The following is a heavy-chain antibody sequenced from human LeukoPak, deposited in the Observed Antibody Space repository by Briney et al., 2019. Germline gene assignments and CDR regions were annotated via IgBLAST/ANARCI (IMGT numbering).Heavy chain of an antibody. D-gene: IGHD5-12*01. Sequence: SQTLSFTCAISGDSVSSTSVAWNWIRQSPSRGLEWLGRTYFRARWYKEYAESVKSRVTINQDTSKNQFSLQLNSATPEDTAVYYCAKGLRLENWFDPWGQGTLVTVSS. CDR1: GDSVSSTSVA. V-gene: IGHV6-1*01. CDR3: AKGLRLENWFDP. CDR2: TYFRARWYK. J-gene: IGHJ5*02.